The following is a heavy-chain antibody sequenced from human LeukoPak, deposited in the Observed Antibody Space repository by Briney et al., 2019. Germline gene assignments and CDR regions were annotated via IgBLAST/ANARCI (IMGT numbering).Heavy chain of an antibody. CDR3: ARSYYDSSGYYRRHDAFDI. V-gene: IGHV3-13*01. CDR2: IGTAGDT. CDR1: GFTFSSYD. J-gene: IGHJ3*02. D-gene: IGHD3-22*01. Sequence: GGSLRLSCAASGFTFSSYDMHWVRQATGKGLEWVSAIGTAGDTYYPGSVKGRFTISRDNSKNTLYLQMNSLRAEDTAVYYCARSYYDSSGYYRRHDAFDIWGQGTMVTVSS.